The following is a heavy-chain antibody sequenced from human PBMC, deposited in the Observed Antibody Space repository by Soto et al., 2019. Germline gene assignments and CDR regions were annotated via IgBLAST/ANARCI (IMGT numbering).Heavy chain of an antibody. CDR3: ARVRAFVGATKGGWFDP. Sequence: ASVKVSCKASGYTFTSYGISWVRQAPGQGLEWMGWISAYNGNTNYAQKLQGRVTMTTDTSTSTAYMELRSLRSDDTAVYYCARVRAFVGATKGGWFDPWGQGTLVTVSS. CDR2: ISAYNGNT. CDR1: GYTFTSYG. D-gene: IGHD1-26*01. V-gene: IGHV1-18*01. J-gene: IGHJ5*02.